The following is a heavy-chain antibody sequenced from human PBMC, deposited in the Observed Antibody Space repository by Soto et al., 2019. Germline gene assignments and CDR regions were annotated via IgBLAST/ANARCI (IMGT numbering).Heavy chain of an antibody. V-gene: IGHV4-39*01. CDR2: ICYNGNT. Sequence: QPQLQESGPGLVKPPETLSLTCSVSGGSVSDSSYYWGGIRQPPGKGLEWIGGICYNGNTYWNPSLKSRVTISVDTSKNHFFLKLSSVTAADTAVYYCARYKGYDYLWGSYRPQWANWFEPCGQGTLVIVSS. CDR3: ARYKGYDYLWGSYRPQWANWFEP. D-gene: IGHD3-16*02. CDR1: GGSVSDSSYY. J-gene: IGHJ5*02.